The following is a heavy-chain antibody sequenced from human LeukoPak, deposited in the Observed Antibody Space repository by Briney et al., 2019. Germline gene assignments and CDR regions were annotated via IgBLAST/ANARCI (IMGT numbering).Heavy chain of an antibody. J-gene: IGHJ4*02. CDR2: IHYSGST. CDR1: GGSFSGYY. V-gene: IGHV4-59*08. CDR3: ARWYSSGWAFDY. Sequence: SETLSLTCAVYGGSFSGYYWNWIRQPPGKGLEWIGYIHYSGSTKYNPSLKSRVTISVDTSKNQFSLKLSPVTAADTAVYYCARWYSSGWAFDYWGQGTLVTVSS. D-gene: IGHD6-19*01.